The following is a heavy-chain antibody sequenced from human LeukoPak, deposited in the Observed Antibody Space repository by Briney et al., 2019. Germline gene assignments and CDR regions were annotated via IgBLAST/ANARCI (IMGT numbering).Heavy chain of an antibody. D-gene: IGHD4-17*01. CDR1: GDSFTSHY. CDR2: VSYIGST. V-gene: IGHV4-59*11. CDR3: ARDPTTVTKGLDI. Sequence: SETLSLTCAVSGDSFTSHYWTWVRQSPGRGLEWIGYVSYIGSTNYNPSLKSRVTISVDTSKNQFSLKLSSVTAADTAVYYCARDPTTVTKGLDIWGQGTMVTVSS. J-gene: IGHJ3*02.